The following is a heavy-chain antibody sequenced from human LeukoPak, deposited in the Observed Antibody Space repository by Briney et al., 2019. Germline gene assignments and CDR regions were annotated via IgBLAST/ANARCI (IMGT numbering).Heavy chain of an antibody. Sequence: AGGPLRLSCAASGFTFTSYAMHGARQAPGGGLESVSDITSNGGSTYYADSVKGRFAISKDKSKNTLYLQINRLRTEDTAVYYCVRSSGAFDIWGQGTMVTVSS. CDR1: GFTFTSYA. CDR2: ITSNGGST. CDR3: VRSSGAFDI. V-gene: IGHV3-64D*06. J-gene: IGHJ3*02.